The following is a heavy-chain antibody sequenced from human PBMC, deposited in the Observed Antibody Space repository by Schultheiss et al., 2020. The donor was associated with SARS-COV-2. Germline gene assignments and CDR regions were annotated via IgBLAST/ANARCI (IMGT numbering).Heavy chain of an antibody. V-gene: IGHV4-4*02. CDR3: AREGGNYAFDI. CDR1: GGSISSSNW. Sequence: SETLSLTCAVSGGSISSSNWWSWVRQPPGKGLEWIGEIYHSGSTNYNPSLKSRVTISVDTSKNQFSLKLSSVTAADTAVYYCAREGGNYAFDIWGQGTMVTVSS. J-gene: IGHJ3*02. CDR2: IYHSGST. D-gene: IGHD4-23*01.